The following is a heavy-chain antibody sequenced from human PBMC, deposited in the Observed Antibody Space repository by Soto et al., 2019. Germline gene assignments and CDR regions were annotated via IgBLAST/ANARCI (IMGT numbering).Heavy chain of an antibody. D-gene: IGHD5-12*01. V-gene: IGHV3-11*01. Sequence: PGGSLRLSCAASGFTFSDYYMSWIRQAPGKGLEWVSYISSSGSTIYYADSVKGRFTISRDNAKNSLYLQMNSLRAEDTAVYYCASERRDGYNPQRDYWGQGTLVTVSS. CDR1: GFTFSDYY. J-gene: IGHJ4*02. CDR3: ASERRDGYNPQRDY. CDR2: ISSSGSTI.